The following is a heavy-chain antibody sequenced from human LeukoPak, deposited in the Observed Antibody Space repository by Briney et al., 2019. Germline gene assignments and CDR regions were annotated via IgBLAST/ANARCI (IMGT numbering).Heavy chain of an antibody. J-gene: IGHJ6*02. CDR1: GDSISSYY. CDR2: IYTSGST. CDR3: ARHGPGYYYYGMDV. D-gene: IGHD1-14*01. Sequence: SETLSLTCAVSGDSISSYYWSWIRQPPGKGLEWIGYIYTSGSTNYNPSLKSRVTISVDTSKNQFSLKLSSVTAADTAVYYCARHGPGYYYYGMDVWGQGTTVTVSS. V-gene: IGHV4-4*09.